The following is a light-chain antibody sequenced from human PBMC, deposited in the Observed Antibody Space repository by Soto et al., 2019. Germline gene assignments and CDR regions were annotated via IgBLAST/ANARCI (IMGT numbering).Light chain of an antibody. V-gene: IGKV1-33*01. J-gene: IGKJ3*01. CDR3: QQYDNLPFT. CDR1: QDIRKY. CDR2: TAS. Sequence: DIQMTQSPSSLSASVGDRVTITCQASQDIRKYLNWYQQKSGSPPKLLIYTASDLQTGVPSRFSGSGSGINFTFTISSLQPEDIGTYYCQQYDNLPFTFGPGTKV.